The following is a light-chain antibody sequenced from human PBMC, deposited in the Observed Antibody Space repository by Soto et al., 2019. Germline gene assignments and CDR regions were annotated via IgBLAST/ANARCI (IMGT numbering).Light chain of an antibody. CDR2: GAS. J-gene: IGKJ5*01. CDR3: QQCNIWSSIT. CDR1: QSISSK. V-gene: IGKV3-15*01. Sequence: EIVMTQSPATLSVSPGERATLSCRASQSISSKVGWYQQKPGQAPRLLIYGASTRATGVPPRFSGSGSGTEFSLTISSLQSEDFAVYYCQQCNIWSSITFGQGTRLEIK.